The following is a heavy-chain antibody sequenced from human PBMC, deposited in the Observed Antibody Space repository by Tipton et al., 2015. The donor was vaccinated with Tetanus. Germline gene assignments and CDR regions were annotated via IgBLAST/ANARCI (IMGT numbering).Heavy chain of an antibody. V-gene: IGHV4-39*01. Sequence: TLSLTCTLSGGSISSSDYYWSWVRQPPGEGLEWIGSIYYSGIPYYNPSLKSRVTISVDTSKDQFSLKLSSVTAADTAMYYCVRLVEMTTCFDFWGQGTLVPVAP. CDR2: IYYSGIP. CDR1: GGSISSSDYY. D-gene: IGHD5-24*01. CDR3: VRLVEMTTCFDF. J-gene: IGHJ4*02.